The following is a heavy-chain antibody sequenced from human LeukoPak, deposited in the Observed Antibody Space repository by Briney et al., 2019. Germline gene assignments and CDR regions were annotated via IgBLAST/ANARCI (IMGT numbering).Heavy chain of an antibody. CDR1: GFTFSNYG. CDR2: IHYDGSNK. V-gene: IGHV3-30*02. D-gene: IGHD4-17*01. Sequence: GGSLRLSCAASGFTFSNYGMHRVRQAPGKGLDWVAFIHYDGSNKYYADSVKGRFTISRDDSKNTLYLQMNSLRAEDTAVYYCAKAASKRTDYGDYAFYYYMDVWGKGTTVTISS. J-gene: IGHJ6*03. CDR3: AKAASKRTDYGDYAFYYYMDV.